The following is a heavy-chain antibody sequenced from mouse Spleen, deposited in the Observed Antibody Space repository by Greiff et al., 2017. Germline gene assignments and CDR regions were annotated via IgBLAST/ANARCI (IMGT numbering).Heavy chain of an antibody. V-gene: IGHV14-3*02. CDR3: ARWFAY. J-gene: IGHJ3*01. CDR1: GFNIKDTY. Sequence: EVQGVESGAELVKPGASVKLSCTASGFNIKDTYMHWVKQRPEQGLEWIGRIDPANGNTKYDPKFQGKATITADTSSNTAYLQLSSLTSEDTAVYYCARWFAYWGQGTLVTVSA. CDR2: IDPANGNT.